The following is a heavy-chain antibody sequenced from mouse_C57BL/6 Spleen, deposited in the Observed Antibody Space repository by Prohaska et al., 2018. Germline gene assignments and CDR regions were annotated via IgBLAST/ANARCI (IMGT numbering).Heavy chain of an antibody. CDR3: VATGGYYAMDY. J-gene: IGHJ4*01. D-gene: IGHD1-1*01. V-gene: IGHV1-64*01. CDR2: IHPNSGST. Sequence: GASVKLSCKASGYTFTSYWMHWVKQRPGQDLEWIGMIHPNSGSTNYNEKFKSKVTLTVDKSSSTAYMQLSSLTSEDSAVYYCVATGGYYAMDYWGQGTSVTVSS. CDR1: GYTFTSYW.